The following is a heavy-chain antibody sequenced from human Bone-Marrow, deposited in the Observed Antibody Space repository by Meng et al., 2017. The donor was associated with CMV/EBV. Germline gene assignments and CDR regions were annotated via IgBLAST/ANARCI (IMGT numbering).Heavy chain of an antibody. CDR1: GFTFSSYS. CDR3: ARLFYDYVWGSYPYYFDY. CDR2: ISSSSSYI. J-gene: IGHJ4*02. D-gene: IGHD3-16*01. V-gene: IGHV3-21*01. Sequence: EVQLVESGGXLVKPGGSXRLSCSGSGFTFSSYSMNWVRQAPGKGLEWVSSISSSSSYIYYADSVKGRFTISRDNAKNSLYLQMNSLRAEDTAVYYCARLFYDYVWGSYPYYFDYWGQGTLVTVSS.